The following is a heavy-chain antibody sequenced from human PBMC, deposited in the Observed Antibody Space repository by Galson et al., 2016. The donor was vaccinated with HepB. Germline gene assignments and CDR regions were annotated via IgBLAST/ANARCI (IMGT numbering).Heavy chain of an antibody. Sequence: SLRLSCAASGFTLSSNAMAWVRQAPGKGLEWVSAIGGSDDRTDYADSVKGRFSISRDSSKNTLYLQMNSLRAEDTAVYYCAKDYYDSSGYRSYWYFDLWGRGTLVTVSS. D-gene: IGHD3-22*01. CDR1: GFTLSSNA. CDR3: AKDYYDSSGYRSYWYFDL. J-gene: IGHJ2*01. CDR2: IGGSDDRT. V-gene: IGHV3-23*01.